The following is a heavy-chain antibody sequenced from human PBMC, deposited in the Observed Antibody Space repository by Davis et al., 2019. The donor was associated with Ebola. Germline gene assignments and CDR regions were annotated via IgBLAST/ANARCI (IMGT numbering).Heavy chain of an antibody. V-gene: IGHV1-18*04. J-gene: IGHJ4*02. CDR2: ISAYNGNT. CDR1: GYTFTSYG. CDR3: ARDREYCSSTSCSDTSVDY. Sequence: ASVKVSCKASGYTFTSYGISWVRQAPGQGLEWMGWISAYNGNTNYAQKLQGRVTMTTDTSTSTAYMELRSLRSDDTAVYYCARDREYCSSTSCSDTSVDYWGQGTLVTVSS. D-gene: IGHD2-2*01.